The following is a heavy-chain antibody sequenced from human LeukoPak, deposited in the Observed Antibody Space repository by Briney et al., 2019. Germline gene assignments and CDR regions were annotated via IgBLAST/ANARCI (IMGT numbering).Heavy chain of an antibody. J-gene: IGHJ6*02. CDR2: IYPGDSDT. Sequence: GESLKISCKGSGSSFTSYWIGWVRQMPGKGLEWMGIIYPGDSDTRYSPSFQGQVTISADKSISTAYLQWSSLKASDTAMYYCARQGRYSYGDYYYYYGMDVWGQGTTVTVSS. D-gene: IGHD5-18*01. CDR3: ARQGRYSYGDYYYYYGMDV. CDR1: GSSFTSYW. V-gene: IGHV5-51*01.